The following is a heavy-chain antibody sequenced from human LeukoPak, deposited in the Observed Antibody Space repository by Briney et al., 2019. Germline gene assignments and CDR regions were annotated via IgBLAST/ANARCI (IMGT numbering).Heavy chain of an antibody. CDR3: ATWLTMVRGAAFLGMDV. V-gene: IGHV1-24*01. Sequence: ASVKVSCKVSGYTLTELSMHWVRQAPGKGLEWMGGFGPEDGETIYAQKFQGRVTMTEDTSTDTAYMELSSLRSEDTAVYYCATWLTMVRGAAFLGMDVWGQGTTVTVSS. D-gene: IGHD3-10*01. J-gene: IGHJ6*02. CDR2: FGPEDGET. CDR1: GYTLTELS.